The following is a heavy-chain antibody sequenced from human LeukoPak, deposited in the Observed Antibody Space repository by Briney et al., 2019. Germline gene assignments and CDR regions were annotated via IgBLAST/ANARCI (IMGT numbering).Heavy chain of an antibody. CDR1: GYTFTSYY. D-gene: IGHD1-26*01. V-gene: IGHV1-46*01. CDR2: INPSGGST. J-gene: IGHJ3*02. CDR3: AVQSAPYSGSPDAFDI. Sequence: GASVKVSCKASGYTFTSYYMHWVRQAPGQGLEWMGIINPSGGSTSYAQKFQGRVTMTRDTSTSTVYMELSSLRSEDTAVYYCAVQSAPYSGSPDAFDIWGQGTMVTVSS.